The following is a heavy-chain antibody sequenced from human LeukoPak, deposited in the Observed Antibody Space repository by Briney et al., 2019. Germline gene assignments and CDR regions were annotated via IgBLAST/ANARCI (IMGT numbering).Heavy chain of an antibody. D-gene: IGHD1-26*01. CDR1: GFSFRSYS. CDR2: ITGSSSYI. CDR3: AKCGVGATDVCD. V-gene: IGHV3-21*04. Sequence: GGSLRLSCAASGFSFRSYSMDWVRQAPGKGLEWVSSITGSSSYISYADSVKGRFTISRDNAKNSLYLQMNSLRAEDTALYYCAKCGVGATDVCDWGQGTLVTVSS. J-gene: IGHJ4*02.